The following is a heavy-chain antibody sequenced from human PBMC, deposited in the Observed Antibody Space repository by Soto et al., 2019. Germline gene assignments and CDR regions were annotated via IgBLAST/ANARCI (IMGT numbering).Heavy chain of an antibody. CDR2: IYYSGST. Sequence: SSETLSLTCTVSGGSTSSYYWSWIRQPPGKGLEWIGYIYYSGSTNYNPSLKSRVTISVDTSKNQFSLKLSSVTAADTAVYYCARSDGRYWGQGTLVTVSS. V-gene: IGHV4-59*01. CDR3: ARSDGRY. CDR1: GGSTSSYY. J-gene: IGHJ4*02.